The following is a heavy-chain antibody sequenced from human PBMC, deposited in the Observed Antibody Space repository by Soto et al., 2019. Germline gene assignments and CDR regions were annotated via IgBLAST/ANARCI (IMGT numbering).Heavy chain of an antibody. Sequence: QLQESGPGLVKPSETLSLTCTVSGGSIISSNFYWGWIHQPPGKWLEWIGSVEYGGSTYDNPSLKSRVTLPADTSKNQFSLKLNSVTAADTAIYYCARHVRGAVTMNWFDPWGHGTLVTVSS. CDR1: GGSIISSNFY. CDR2: VEYGGST. CDR3: ARHVRGAVTMNWFDP. D-gene: IGHD3-10*02. V-gene: IGHV4-39*01. J-gene: IGHJ5*02.